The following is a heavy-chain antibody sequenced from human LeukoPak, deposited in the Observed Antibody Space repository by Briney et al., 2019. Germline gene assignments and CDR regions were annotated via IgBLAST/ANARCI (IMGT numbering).Heavy chain of an antibody. CDR2: ISWNSGSI. D-gene: IGHD1-26*01. CDR1: GFTFDGYA. Sequence: GGSLRLSCAASGFTFDGYAMHWVRQAPGKGLEWVSGISWNSGSIGYADSVKGRFTISRDNAKNSLYLQMNSLRAEDTALYYCAKDNGGPIVGATNGFDYWGQGTLVTVSS. J-gene: IGHJ4*02. CDR3: AKDNGGPIVGATNGFDY. V-gene: IGHV3-9*01.